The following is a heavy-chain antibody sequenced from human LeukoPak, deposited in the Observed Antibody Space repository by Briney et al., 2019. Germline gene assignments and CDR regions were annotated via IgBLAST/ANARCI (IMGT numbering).Heavy chain of an antibody. J-gene: IGHJ5*02. CDR2: ITSRGITI. CDR1: GFTFSSFD. D-gene: IGHD3-22*01. V-gene: IGHV3-48*02. CDR3: ARDRGTSGYLP. Sequence: GGSLRLSCAASGFTFSSFDMSWVRQAPGKGLEWLSYITSRGITISYADSVKGRFTISRDNAKNSLYLQVNSLRDEDTAVYYCARDRGTSGYLPWGQGTLVTVSS.